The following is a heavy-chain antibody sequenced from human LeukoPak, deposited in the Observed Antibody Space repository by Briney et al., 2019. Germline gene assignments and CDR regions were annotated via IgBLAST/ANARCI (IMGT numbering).Heavy chain of an antibody. CDR1: GFTFSSYA. V-gene: IGHV3-53*01. D-gene: IGHD3-10*01. J-gene: IGHJ4*02. CDR2: IYSGGST. CDR3: ARDRGVRGSQEYYFDY. Sequence: GGSLRLSCAASGFTFSSYAMSWVRQAPGKGLEWVSVIYSGGSTYYADSVKGRFTISRDNSKNTLYLQMNSLRAEDTAVYYCARDRGVRGSQEYYFDYWGQGTLVTVSS.